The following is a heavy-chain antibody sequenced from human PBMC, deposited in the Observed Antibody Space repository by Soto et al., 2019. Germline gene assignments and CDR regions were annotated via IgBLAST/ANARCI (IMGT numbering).Heavy chain of an antibody. D-gene: IGHD3-22*01. V-gene: IGHV4-59*01. CDR2: IYYSGST. J-gene: IGHJ4*02. CDR1: GGSFSGYY. CDR3: ARVPGHYYDSSGPFDY. Sequence: PSETLSLTCAVYGGSFSGYYWSWIRQPPGKGLEWIGYIYYSGSTNYNPSLKSRVTISVDTSKNQFSLKLSSVTAADTAVYYCARVPGHYYDSSGPFDYWGQGTLVTVSS.